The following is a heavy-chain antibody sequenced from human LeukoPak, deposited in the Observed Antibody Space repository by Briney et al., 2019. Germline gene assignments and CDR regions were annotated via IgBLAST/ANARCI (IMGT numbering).Heavy chain of an antibody. V-gene: IGHV4-39*01. CDR2: IYYSGST. Sequence: ETLSLTCTVSGGSISSSSYYCGWIRQPPGKGLEWIGSIYYSGSTYYNPSLKSRVTTSVDTSKNQFSLKLSSVTAADTAVYYCARLTMVRGVIITDYFDYWGQGTLVTVSS. CDR1: GGSISSSSYY. J-gene: IGHJ4*02. CDR3: ARLTMVRGVIITDYFDY. D-gene: IGHD3-10*01.